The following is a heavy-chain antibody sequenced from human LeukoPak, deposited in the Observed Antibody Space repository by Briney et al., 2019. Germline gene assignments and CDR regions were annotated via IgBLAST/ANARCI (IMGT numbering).Heavy chain of an antibody. V-gene: IGHV4-59*01. CDR3: ARGSYSSSWYFDY. D-gene: IGHD6-13*01. J-gene: IGHJ4*02. CDR1: GGSISSYY. CDR2: IYYSGST. Sequence: SETLSLTCTVSGGSISSYYWSWIRQPPGKGLEWIGYIYYSGSTNYNPSLKSRVTISVDTSKNQFSLKLSSVTAADTAVYYCARGSYSSSWYFDYWGQGTLVTVSS.